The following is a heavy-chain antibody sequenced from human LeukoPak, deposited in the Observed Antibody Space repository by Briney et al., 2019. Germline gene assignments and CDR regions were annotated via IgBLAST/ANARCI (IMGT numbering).Heavy chain of an antibody. CDR1: GFTFSSYA. J-gene: IGHJ6*03. D-gene: IGHD2-21*02. Sequence: GGSLRLSCAASGFTFSSYAMRWVRQAPGEGLEWGSANSRIGGSKYYSASVKCRFTISSDNSKNTLYLQMNSLRAEHTAVYCCAKLGGDHKYYYYYMDVWGKGTTVTVSS. CDR2: NSRIGGSK. CDR3: AKLGGDHKYYYYYMDV. V-gene: IGHV3-23*01.